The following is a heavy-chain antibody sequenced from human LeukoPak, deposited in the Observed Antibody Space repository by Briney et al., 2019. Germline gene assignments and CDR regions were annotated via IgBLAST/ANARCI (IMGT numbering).Heavy chain of an antibody. Sequence: PGGSLKLSCAASGFTFSSYAMYWVRQAPGKGLVWVSRISSDGSSTIYADSVKGRFTISRDIAKNTLYLQMNSLRAEDTAVYYCARAQMGAPTYYWGQGTLVTVSS. D-gene: IGHD1-26*01. CDR1: GFTFSSYA. J-gene: IGHJ4*02. CDR2: ISSDGSST. CDR3: ARAQMGAPTYY. V-gene: IGHV3-74*01.